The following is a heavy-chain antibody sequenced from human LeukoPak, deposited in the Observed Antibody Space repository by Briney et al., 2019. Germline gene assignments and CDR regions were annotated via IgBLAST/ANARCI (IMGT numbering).Heavy chain of an antibody. D-gene: IGHD6-19*01. CDR2: IGTAGDT. V-gene: IGHV3-13*04. CDR1: GFTFSSYD. J-gene: IGHJ3*02. Sequence: GGSLRLSCAASGFTFSSYDMHWVRQATGKGLERVSAIGTAGDTYYPGSVKGRFTISRENAKNSLYLQMNSLRAGDAAVYYCARGISSGWYFGAFDIWGQGTMVTVSS. CDR3: ARGISSGWYFGAFDI.